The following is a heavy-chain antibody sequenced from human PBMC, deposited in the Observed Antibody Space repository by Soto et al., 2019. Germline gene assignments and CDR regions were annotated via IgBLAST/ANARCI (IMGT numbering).Heavy chain of an antibody. J-gene: IGHJ4*02. CDR3: VRQYFDFWTDYPDFDY. V-gene: IGHV1-18*04. D-gene: IGHD3-3*01. CDR2: ISPNSGRA. Sequence: QVQLVQSGAEMKRPGASVKVSCKASGYTFSEYDVSWVRQAPGQGLEWLGLISPNSGRASYSEKFQGRVTMTTETPTTTAYLELRSLRSDDTAVYYCVRQYFDFWTDYPDFDYWGQGTLVTVSS. CDR1: GYTFSEYD.